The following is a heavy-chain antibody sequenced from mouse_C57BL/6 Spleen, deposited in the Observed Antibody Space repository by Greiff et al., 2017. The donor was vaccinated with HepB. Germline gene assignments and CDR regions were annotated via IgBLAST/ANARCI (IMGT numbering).Heavy chain of an antibody. CDR1: GYTFTSYW. CDR3: ARFDYDGPFAY. V-gene: IGHV1-59*01. CDR2: IDPSDSYT. Sequence: VQLQHPGAELVRPGTSVKLSCKASGYTFTSYWMHWVKQRPGQGLEWIGVIDPSDSYTNYNQKFKGKATLTVDTSSSTAYMQLSSLTSEDSAVYYCARFDYDGPFAYWGQGTLVTVSA. J-gene: IGHJ3*01. D-gene: IGHD2-4*01.